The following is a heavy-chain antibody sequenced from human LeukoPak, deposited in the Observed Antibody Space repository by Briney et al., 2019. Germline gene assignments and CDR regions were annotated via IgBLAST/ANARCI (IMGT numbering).Heavy chain of an antibody. Sequence: SETLSLTCTVSGGSISSYYWSWIRQPAGKGLEWIGRIYTSGSTNYNPSLKSRVTMSVDTSKNQFSLKLSSVTAADTAVYYCARDRDYYDFWSGNDAFDIWGRGTMVTVSS. CDR2: IYTSGST. CDR1: GGSISSYY. V-gene: IGHV4-4*07. J-gene: IGHJ3*02. CDR3: ARDRDYYDFWSGNDAFDI. D-gene: IGHD3-3*01.